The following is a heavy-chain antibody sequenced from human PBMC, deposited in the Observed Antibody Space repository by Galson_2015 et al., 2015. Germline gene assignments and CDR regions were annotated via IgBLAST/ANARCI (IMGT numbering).Heavy chain of an antibody. CDR1: GFTFSRYF. CDR2: IKEDGSEK. D-gene: IGHD3-9*01. J-gene: IGHJ3*02. CDR3: AKYEDNDINEDGVDI. Sequence: SLRLSCAASGFTFSRYFMNWVRQAPGKGLEWVATIKEDGSEKFYVDSVKGRFTVSRDNAKNSLYLQMSSLRAEDTALYYCAKYEDNDINEDGVDIWGLGTMVTVPS. V-gene: IGHV3-7*01.